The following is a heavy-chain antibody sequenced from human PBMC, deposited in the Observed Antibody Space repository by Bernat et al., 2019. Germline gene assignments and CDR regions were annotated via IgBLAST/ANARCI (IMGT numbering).Heavy chain of an antibody. CDR2: LKRTTDGGPV. CDR1: GFNFNSAW. Sequence: EVQLVESGGGLVKPGGSLRLSCAASGFNFNSAWMSWVRQAPGKGLEWIARLKRTTDGGPVDYAAPVKGRFIISTDDSKSTLFLQMNSLRIDDTAVYYCAADVPRPLAQIDFWGQGTLVTVSS. J-gene: IGHJ4*02. D-gene: IGHD1-1*01. CDR3: AADVPRPLAQIDF. V-gene: IGHV3-15*01.